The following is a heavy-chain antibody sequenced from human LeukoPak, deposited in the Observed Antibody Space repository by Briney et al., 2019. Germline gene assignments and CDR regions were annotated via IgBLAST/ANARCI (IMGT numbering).Heavy chain of an antibody. D-gene: IGHD6-6*01. CDR2: INHSGST. V-gene: IGHV4-34*01. CDR1: GGSFSGYY. CDR3: ARGEGIAARPGGY. J-gene: IGHJ4*02. Sequence: SETLSLTCAVYGGSFSGYYWSWIRQPPGKGLEWIGEINHSGSTNYNPSLKSRVTISVDTSKNQFPLKLSSVTAADTAVYYCARGEGIAARPGGYWGQGTLVTVSS.